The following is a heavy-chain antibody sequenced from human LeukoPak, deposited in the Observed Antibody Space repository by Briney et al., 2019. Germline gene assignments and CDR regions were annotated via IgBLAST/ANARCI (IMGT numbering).Heavy chain of an antibody. V-gene: IGHV2-70*11. D-gene: IGHD6-19*01. Sequence: SGPTLVNPTQTLTLTCTFSGFSLSTSGMCVSWIRQPPGKALEWLARIGWDDDKYYSTSLKTRLTISKDTSKNQVVLTMTNMDPVDTATYYCARSSGIAVAGPYFDYWGQGTLVTVSS. CDR1: GFSLSTSGMC. CDR2: IGWDDDK. J-gene: IGHJ4*02. CDR3: ARSSGIAVAGPYFDY.